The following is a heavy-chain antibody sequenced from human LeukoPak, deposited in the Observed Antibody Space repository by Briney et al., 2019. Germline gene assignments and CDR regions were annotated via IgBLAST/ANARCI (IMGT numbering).Heavy chain of an antibody. V-gene: IGHV1-69*05. J-gene: IGHJ4*02. CDR3: ATHVEGPYYFDY. Sequence: SVKVSCKASGGTFSSYAISWVRQAPGQGLEWMGGIIPIFGTANYAQKFQGRVTITTDESTSTAYMELSSLRSEDTAVYYCATHVEGPYYFDYWGQGTLVTVSS. CDR1: GGTFSSYA. D-gene: IGHD3-3*01. CDR2: IIPIFGTA.